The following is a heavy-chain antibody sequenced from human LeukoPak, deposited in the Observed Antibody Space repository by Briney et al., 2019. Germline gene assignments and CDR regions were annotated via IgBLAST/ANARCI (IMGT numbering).Heavy chain of an antibody. CDR3: ARGFLNWFDP. J-gene: IGHJ5*02. CDR2: VDPEDGET. CDR1: GYTFTDYY. Sequence: GASVKVSCKASGYTFTDYYMHWVQQAPGKGLEWMGRVDPEDGETIYAEKFQGRVTITADTSTDTAYMELSSLRSEDTAVYYCARGFLNWFDPWGQGTLVTVSS. V-gene: IGHV1-69-2*01.